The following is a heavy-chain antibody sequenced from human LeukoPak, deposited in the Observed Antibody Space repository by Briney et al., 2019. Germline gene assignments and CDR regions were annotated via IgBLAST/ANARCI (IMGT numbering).Heavy chain of an antibody. CDR3: ARTRAWGGSYYWFFDL. J-gene: IGHJ2*01. CDR1: GGSIGYHY. Sequence: SETLSLTCSVSGGSIGYHYWTWIRQAPGKGLEWIGYVHYSGSSNYNPSLKSRVSMSMDTSSNQFSLTLRSVTAADSTVYFCARTRAWGGSYYWFFDLWGRGTLVTV. CDR2: VHYSGSS. D-gene: IGHD3-16*01. V-gene: IGHV4-59*11.